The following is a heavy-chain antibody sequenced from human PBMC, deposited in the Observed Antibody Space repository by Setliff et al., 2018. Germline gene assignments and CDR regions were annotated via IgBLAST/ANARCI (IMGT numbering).Heavy chain of an antibody. J-gene: IGHJ5*02. CDR2: INQSGSG. D-gene: IGHD3-3*01. CDR3: ARDVFDFRTGQGGP. V-gene: IGHV4-34*01. Sequence: SETLSLTCNVYGGSFDTYYWSWIRQPPGKGLEWFGEINQSGSGDYNPSFKGRVTISRDNAKNSLSLQMNGLRAEDTSVYYCARDVFDFRTGQGGPWGQGTRVTVSS. CDR1: GGSFDTYY.